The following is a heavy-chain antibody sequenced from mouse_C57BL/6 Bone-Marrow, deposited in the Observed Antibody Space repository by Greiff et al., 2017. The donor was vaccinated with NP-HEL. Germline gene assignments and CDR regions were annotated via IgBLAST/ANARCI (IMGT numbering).Heavy chain of an antibody. CDR1: GYTFTSYW. V-gene: IGHV1-61*01. J-gene: IGHJ4*01. CDR3: ALTRDAMDY. CDR2: IYPSDSET. Sequence: VKLQQPGAELVRPGSSVKLSCKASGYTFTSYWMDWVKQRPGQGLEWIGNIYPSDSETHYNQKFKDKATLTVDKSSSTAYMQLSSLTSEDSAVYYCALTRDAMDYWGQGTSVTVSS.